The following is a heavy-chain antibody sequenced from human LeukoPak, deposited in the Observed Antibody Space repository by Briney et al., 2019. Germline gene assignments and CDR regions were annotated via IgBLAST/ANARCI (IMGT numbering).Heavy chain of an antibody. Sequence: GGSLRLSCGASGFTFSSYWMHWVRQATGKGLVWVSRIKSDGSRTDYADSMKGRFIISRDNAKNTLYLQMSSLRVEDTAVYYCARDSYYYDDRGSHYYGIDVWGHGTTVTVSS. J-gene: IGHJ6*02. D-gene: IGHD3-22*01. V-gene: IGHV3-74*01. CDR2: IKSDGSRT. CDR3: ARDSYYYDDRGSHYYGIDV. CDR1: GFTFSSYW.